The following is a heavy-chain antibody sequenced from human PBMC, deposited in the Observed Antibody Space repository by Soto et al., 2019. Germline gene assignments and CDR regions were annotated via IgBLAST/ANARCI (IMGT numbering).Heavy chain of an antibody. CDR3: ARDLGGWPDY. V-gene: IGHV4-59*01. CDR1: GSSISSYY. D-gene: IGHD2-15*01. J-gene: IGHJ4*02. CDR2: IYYSGIT. Sequence: SETLSLTCSVSGSSISSYYWSWIRQPPGKGLEWIGYIYYSGITDYNPSLKSRVTISVDTSASTAYMELSSLRSEDTAVYYCARDLGGWPDYWGQGTLVTVSS.